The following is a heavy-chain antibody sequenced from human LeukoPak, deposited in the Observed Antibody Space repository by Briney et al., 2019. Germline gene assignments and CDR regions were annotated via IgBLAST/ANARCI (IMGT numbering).Heavy chain of an antibody. CDR3: ARSRGVLDYFHH. CDR2: IYHSGST. CDR1: GGSISSGGYS. D-gene: IGHD3-3*01. Sequence: SETLSLTCAVSGGSISSGGYSWSWIRQPPGKGLDWIGYIYHSGSTYYNPSLKSRVTISVDRSKNQFSLKLSSVTAADTAVYYCARSRGVLDYFHHWGQGTLVTVSS. J-gene: IGHJ1*01. V-gene: IGHV4-30-2*02.